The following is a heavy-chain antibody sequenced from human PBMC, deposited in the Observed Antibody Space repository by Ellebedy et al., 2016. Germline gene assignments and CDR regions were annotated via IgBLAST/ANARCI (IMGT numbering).Heavy chain of an antibody. Sequence: GGSLRLSXVVSGFPLNDFAMYWVRQAPGKGLEWVAVLSYDERRQYYAAPVKGRFTISRDISQNTLYLQMNSLRAEDTAVYYCARDKGDGYKIIWDIYYYYGMDVWGQGTTVTVSS. V-gene: IGHV3-30*04. CDR2: LSYDERRQ. J-gene: IGHJ6*02. CDR1: GFPLNDFA. CDR3: ARDKGDGYKIIWDIYYYYGMDV. D-gene: IGHD5-24*01.